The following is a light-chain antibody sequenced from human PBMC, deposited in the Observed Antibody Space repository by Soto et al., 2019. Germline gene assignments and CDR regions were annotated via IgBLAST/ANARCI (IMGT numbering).Light chain of an antibody. Sequence: IHLTQSPSSLSASVGDRVTITCRASQDISIYLGWYQQKPGKAPKLLIYAASTLQSGVPSRFSGSGSGTDFTLTISSLQPEDFATYYGQQLDTFLLTFGGGTKVEIK. V-gene: IGKV1-9*01. J-gene: IGKJ4*01. CDR2: AAS. CDR1: QDISIY. CDR3: QQLDTFLLT.